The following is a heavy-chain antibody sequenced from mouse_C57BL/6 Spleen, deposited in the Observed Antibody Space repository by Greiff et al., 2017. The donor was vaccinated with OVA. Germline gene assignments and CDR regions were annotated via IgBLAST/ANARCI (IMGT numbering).Heavy chain of an antibody. Sequence: VQLQQSGAELVRPGASVKLSCTASGFNIKDYYMHWVKQRPEQGLEWIGRIDPEDGDTAYAPKFQGKATMTADTSSNTAYLQLSSLTSEDTAVYYCTKTAQATGYWYFDVWGTGTTVTVSS. CDR2: IDPEDGDT. V-gene: IGHV14-1*01. CDR1: GFNIKDYY. D-gene: IGHD3-2*02. J-gene: IGHJ1*03. CDR3: TKTAQATGYWYFDV.